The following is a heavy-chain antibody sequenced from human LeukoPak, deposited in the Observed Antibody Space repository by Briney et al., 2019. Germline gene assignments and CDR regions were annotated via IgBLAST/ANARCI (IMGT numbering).Heavy chain of an antibody. J-gene: IGHJ4*02. Sequence: SETLSLTCTVSGGSISSYYWSWIRQPPGKGLEWIGYIYYSGSTNYNPSLKSRVTISVDTSKNQFSLKLSSVTAADTAVYYCARDQPYEQWLVPDYWGQGTLVTVSS. D-gene: IGHD6-19*01. CDR2: IYYSGST. CDR3: ARDQPYEQWLVPDY. V-gene: IGHV4-59*12. CDR1: GGSISSYY.